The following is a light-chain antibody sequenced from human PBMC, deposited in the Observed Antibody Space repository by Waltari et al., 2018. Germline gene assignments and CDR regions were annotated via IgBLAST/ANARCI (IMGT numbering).Light chain of an antibody. J-gene: IGLJ3*02. Sequence: QSALTQSASVSGSPGQSITISCTGTSSDIGGYNYVSWYQQHPGKAPKLITHDVSKRPSGVSNRFSGSKSGNTASLTISGLQAEDEADYYCSSYTSTNTWVFGGGTKLTVL. CDR3: SSYTSTNTWV. CDR1: SSDIGGYNY. CDR2: DVS. V-gene: IGLV2-14*01.